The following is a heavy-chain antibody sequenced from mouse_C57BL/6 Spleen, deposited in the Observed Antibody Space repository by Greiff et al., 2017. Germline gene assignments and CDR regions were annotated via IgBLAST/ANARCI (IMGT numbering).Heavy chain of an antibody. Sequence: VQLKESGAELVKPGASVKLSCTASGFNIKDYYMHWVKQRTEQGLEWIGRIDPEDGETKYAPKFQGKATITADTSSTTAYLQLSSLTSEDTAVYYCARKGDIYDGYYGTMDYWGQGTSVTVSS. CDR3: ARKGDIYDGYYGTMDY. CDR1: GFNIKDYY. J-gene: IGHJ4*01. D-gene: IGHD2-3*01. CDR2: IDPEDGET. V-gene: IGHV14-2*01.